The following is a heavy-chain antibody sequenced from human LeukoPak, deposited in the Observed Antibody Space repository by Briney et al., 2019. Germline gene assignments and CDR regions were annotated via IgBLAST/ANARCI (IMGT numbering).Heavy chain of an antibody. Sequence: SETLSLTCTVSGGSISSYYWSWIRQPPGKGLEWIGYIYYSGSTNYNPSLKSRVTISVDTSKNQFSLKLSSVTAADTAVYYCARDGLVPLYYFDYWGQGTLVTVSS. CDR1: GGSISSYY. V-gene: IGHV4-59*12. CDR3: ARDGLVPLYYFDY. J-gene: IGHJ4*02. CDR2: IYYSGST. D-gene: IGHD3/OR15-3a*01.